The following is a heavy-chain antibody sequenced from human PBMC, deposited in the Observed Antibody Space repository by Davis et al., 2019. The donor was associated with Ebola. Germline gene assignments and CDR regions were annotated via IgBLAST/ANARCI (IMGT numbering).Heavy chain of an antibody. CDR3: ARHLFGGSGYFPLDV. CDR1: GDSIISSYY. V-gene: IGHV4-39*01. CDR2: VYYTGTT. D-gene: IGHD3-10*01. J-gene: IGHJ6*02. Sequence: GSLRLSCTVSGDSIISSYYWGWIRQPPGRGLEWIGSVYYTGTTYYNPSLKSRATVSVDTSKNQFSLKLISVTAADTAFYYCARHLFGGSGYFPLDVWGQGTTVAVSS.